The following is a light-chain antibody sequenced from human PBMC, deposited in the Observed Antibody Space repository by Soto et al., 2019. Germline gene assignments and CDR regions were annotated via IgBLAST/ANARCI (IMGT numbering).Light chain of an antibody. J-gene: IGKJ5*01. CDR1: QGISSW. CDR3: QQRYMWPPIT. V-gene: IGKV1-12*01. CDR2: AAS. Sequence: DIQVTQSPSSVSASVGDRVTITCRASQGISSWLAWYQQKPGKAPKLLIYAASSLQSGVPSRFSGSGSGTDFTLTISSLPPEEFAVYYCQQRYMWPPITFGQGTRREIK.